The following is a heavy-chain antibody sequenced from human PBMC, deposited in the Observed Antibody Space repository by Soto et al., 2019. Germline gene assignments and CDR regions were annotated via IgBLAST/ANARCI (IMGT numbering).Heavy chain of an antibody. CDR2: INHRRST. V-gene: IGHV4-34*01. CDR3: ARDGFCTSTTCRVGNWFDP. Sequence: KPSETLSLTCVVYGGSFSGYYWSWIRQSPGKGLEWIGGINHRRSTNYNPSLESRVTISVDTSKNQFSLKLPSVTAADTAMYYCARDGFCTSTTCRVGNWFDPWGQGTLVTVSS. J-gene: IGHJ5*02. D-gene: IGHD2-2*01. CDR1: GGSFSGYY.